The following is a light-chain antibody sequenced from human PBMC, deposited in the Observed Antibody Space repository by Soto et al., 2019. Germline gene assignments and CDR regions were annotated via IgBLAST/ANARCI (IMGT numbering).Light chain of an antibody. V-gene: IGKV1-39*01. CDR1: QSIISY. J-gene: IGKJ1*01. CDR2: AAS. Sequence: DIQMTQSPSSLSASVGGRVTMACRASQSIISYLNWYQQKPVKAPKLLIYAASSLQSGVPSRFSGSGSGTDFTLTISSLQPDDFATYYCQHYNSYSEAFGQGSKV. CDR3: QHYNSYSEA.